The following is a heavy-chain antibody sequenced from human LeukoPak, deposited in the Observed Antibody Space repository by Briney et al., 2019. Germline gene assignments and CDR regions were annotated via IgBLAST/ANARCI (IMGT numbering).Heavy chain of an antibody. CDR3: ARDTPYYYGSGSWNWFDP. J-gene: IGHJ5*02. Sequence: ASVKVSCKASGYTFTSYYMHWVRQAPGQGLEWMGIINPSGGSTSYAQKFQGRVTMTRDTSTSTVYMELRSLRSDDTAVYYCARDTPYYYGSGSWNWFDPWGQGTLVTVSS. D-gene: IGHD3-10*01. V-gene: IGHV1-46*01. CDR2: INPSGGST. CDR1: GYTFTSYY.